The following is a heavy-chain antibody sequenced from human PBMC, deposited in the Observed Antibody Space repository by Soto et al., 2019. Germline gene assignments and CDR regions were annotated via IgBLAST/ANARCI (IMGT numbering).Heavy chain of an antibody. Sequence: ALETLSLTWTVSGGSISSGGYYWSWIRQHPGKGLEWIGYIYYSGSTYYNPSLKSRVTISVDTSKNQFSLKLSSVTAADTAVYYCARDSNSLNFAFDIWGQGTMVTVSS. CDR2: IYYSGST. J-gene: IGHJ3*02. D-gene: IGHD6-13*01. V-gene: IGHV4-31*02. CDR1: GGSISSGGYY. CDR3: ARDSNSLNFAFDI.